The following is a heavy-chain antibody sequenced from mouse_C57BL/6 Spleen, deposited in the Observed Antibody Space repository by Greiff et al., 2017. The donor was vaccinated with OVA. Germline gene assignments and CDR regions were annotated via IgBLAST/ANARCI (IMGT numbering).Heavy chain of an antibody. D-gene: IGHD2-12*01. CDR1: GYTFTSYW. J-gene: IGHJ2*01. V-gene: IGHV1-69*01. CDR3: ARRAYDYYFDY. CDR2: IDPSDSYT. Sequence: QVQLQQPGAELVMPGASVKLSCKASGYTFTSYWMHWVKQRPGQGLEWIGEIDPSDSYTTYNQKFKGKSTLTVDKSSSTAYMQLSSLTSEDSAVYYCARRAYDYYFDYWGQGTTLTVSS.